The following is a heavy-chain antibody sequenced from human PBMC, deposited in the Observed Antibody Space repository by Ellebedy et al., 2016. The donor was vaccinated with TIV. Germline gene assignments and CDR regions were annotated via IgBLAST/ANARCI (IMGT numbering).Heavy chain of an antibody. J-gene: IGHJ2*01. V-gene: IGHV4-34*01. CDR3: ARRVTTTIRANWYFDL. CDR2: INHSGST. D-gene: IGHD4-17*01. Sequence: SETLSLTCAVYGGSFSDYYWSWIRQPPGKGLEWIGEINHSGSTNYNPSLKSRVNISVDTSKNQFSLKLSSVTAADTAVFCCARRVTTTIRANWYFDLWGRGTLVTVSS. CDR1: GGSFSDYY.